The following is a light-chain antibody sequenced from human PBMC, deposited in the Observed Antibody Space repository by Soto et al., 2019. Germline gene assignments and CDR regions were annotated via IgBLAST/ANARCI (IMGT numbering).Light chain of an antibody. CDR3: SSYTSSSTRV. CDR1: SSNVGGYNY. CDR2: AVS. J-gene: IGLJ1*01. V-gene: IGLV2-14*01. Sequence: QSALPQHAPVSGFPGQSITISCTGTSSNVGGYNYVSWYQQYPGNAPKLVTYAVSNRPSGVSDRFSGSKSGNTASRTISGLQAEDEADYYCSSYTSSSTRVFGPGTKLTVL.